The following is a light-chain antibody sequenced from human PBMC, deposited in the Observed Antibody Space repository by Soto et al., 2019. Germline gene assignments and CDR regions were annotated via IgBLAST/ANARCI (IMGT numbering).Light chain of an antibody. CDR3: ASHAGRGTVV. V-gene: IGLV2-23*01. Sequence: QPVLTQPASVSGSPGQSITISCTGTSSDVGKYNLVSWYQQHPGKAPKLMIYEDSKRPSGVSNRFSGSKSGNTASLTISGLQAEDDADYYCASHAGRGTVVFGGGTKVTVL. J-gene: IGLJ3*02. CDR2: EDS. CDR1: SSDVGKYNL.